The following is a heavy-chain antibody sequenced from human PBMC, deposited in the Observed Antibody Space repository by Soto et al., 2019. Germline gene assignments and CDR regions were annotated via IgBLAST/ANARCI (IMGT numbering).Heavy chain of an antibody. J-gene: IGHJ4*02. CDR2: ISGGTGST. CDR1: GFTFSSYA. CDR3: AKNTAVAGILPFDY. Sequence: GGSLRLSCAASGFTFSSYAMSWVRQTPGMGLEWVSTISGGTGSTYYAESVKGRFTTSRDNSKNTLYLQMSGIRAEDTAIYYCAKNTAVAGILPFDYWGQGTLVTVSS. V-gene: IGHV3-23*01. D-gene: IGHD6-19*01.